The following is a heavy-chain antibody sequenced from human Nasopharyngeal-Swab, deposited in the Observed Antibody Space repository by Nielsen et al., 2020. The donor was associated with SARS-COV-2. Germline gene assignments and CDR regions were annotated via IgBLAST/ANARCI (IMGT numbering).Heavy chain of an antibody. CDR3: ARGPITMVRGVPVGAFDI. J-gene: IGHJ3*02. CDR1: GFTLSDYS. Sequence: GESLKISCAASGFTLSDYSMNWVRQAPGKGPEWVSSISSSAAFINYADSVQGRLTISRDNAKNSLYLQMNSLRAEDTAVYYCARGPITMVRGVPVGAFDIWGQGTMVTVSS. V-gene: IGHV3-21*01. CDR2: ISSSAAFI. D-gene: IGHD3-10*01.